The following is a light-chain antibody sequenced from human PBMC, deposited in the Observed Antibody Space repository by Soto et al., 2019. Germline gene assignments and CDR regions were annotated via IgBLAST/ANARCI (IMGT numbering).Light chain of an antibody. Sequence: QSALAQPASVSGSPGQSITISCTGTSSDVGGYNYVSWYQQHPGKAPKLMIYEVSNRPSGVSNRFSGSKSGNTASLTISGLQAEDEADYYCSSSTSSTTLDVFGIGTKVTVL. CDR1: SSDVGGYNY. CDR3: SSSTSSTTLDV. J-gene: IGLJ1*01. V-gene: IGLV2-14*01. CDR2: EVS.